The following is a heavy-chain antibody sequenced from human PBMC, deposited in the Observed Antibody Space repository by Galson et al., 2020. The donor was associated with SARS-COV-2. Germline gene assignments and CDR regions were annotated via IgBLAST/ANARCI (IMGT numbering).Heavy chain of an antibody. CDR3: ALSAPSSLAVFGLVFVKDYFDY. D-gene: IGHD3-3*01. Sequence: ESGPTQAKPTQTLTQTCTFPGVSLTTSGVGVGWIRQPPGKALEWLELIYWNDDKRHSPPLKSRHTTTNDTSKNQVGLTMTNMDSVDTATYFCALSAPSSLAVFGLVFVKDYFDYWGQGPLVTVSS. CDR2: IYWNDDK. CDR1: GVSLTTSGVG. J-gene: IGHJ4*02. V-gene: IGHV2-5*01.